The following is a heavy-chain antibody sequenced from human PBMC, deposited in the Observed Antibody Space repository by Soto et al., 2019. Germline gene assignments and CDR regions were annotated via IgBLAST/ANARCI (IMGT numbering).Heavy chain of an antibody. Sequence: PGESLKISCKGSGYSFTSYWIGWVRQMPGKGLEFMGIIYPGDSDTRYSPSFQGQVTISADKSISTAYLQWSSLKASDTAMYYCAGHEQDDWSAASDIWGQGTMVNVSS. CDR3: AGHEQDDWSAASDI. D-gene: IGHD3-3*01. CDR1: GYSFTSYW. CDR2: IYPGDSDT. V-gene: IGHV5-51*01. J-gene: IGHJ3*02.